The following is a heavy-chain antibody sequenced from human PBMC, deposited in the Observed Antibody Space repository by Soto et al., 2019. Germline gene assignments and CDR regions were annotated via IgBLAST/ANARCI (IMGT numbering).Heavy chain of an antibody. CDR1: GYTFSSYA. D-gene: IGHD2-2*01. J-gene: IGHJ4*02. CDR2: INAGYGNT. V-gene: IGHV1-3*01. Sequence: GASVKVSCKASGYTFSSYAMHWVRQAPGQRLEWMGWINAGYGNTKSSQKFQDRVTISRDTSENQFSLKLRSLTAADTAVYYCARXRKVLCDIISCREKFDYWGQGALVTVSS. CDR3: ARXRKVLCDIISCREKFDY.